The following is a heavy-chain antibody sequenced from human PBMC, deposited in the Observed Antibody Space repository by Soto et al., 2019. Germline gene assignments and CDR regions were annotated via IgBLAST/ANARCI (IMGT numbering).Heavy chain of an antibody. V-gene: IGHV4-4*02. CDR1: GGSMSSSNW. D-gene: IGHD1-26*01. CDR2: AHHSGRP. Sequence: QVQLQESGPGLVKPSGTLSLTCTVSGGSMSSSNWWNWVRQSPGKGLEWIGEAHHSGRPNYNPSLKSRLTISVDKSKNHFSLKLSSMTAADTAVYYCARSEATGLDYWGQGTLVTVSS. CDR3: ARSEATGLDY. J-gene: IGHJ4*02.